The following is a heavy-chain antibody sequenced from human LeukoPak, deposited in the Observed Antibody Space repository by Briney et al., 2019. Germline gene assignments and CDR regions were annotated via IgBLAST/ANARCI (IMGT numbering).Heavy chain of an antibody. D-gene: IGHD3-10*01. CDR1: GGSFSGYY. CDR2: INHSGST. J-gene: IGHJ6*02. Sequence: SETLSLTCAVYGGSFSGYYWSWIRQPPGKGLEWIGGINHSGSTNYNPSLKSRVTISVDTSKNQFSLKLSSVTAADTAVYYCARVLAGVTMVRGVKVFYYXYGMDVWGQGTTVTVSS. CDR3: ARVLAGVTMVRGVKVFYYXYGMDV. V-gene: IGHV4-34*01.